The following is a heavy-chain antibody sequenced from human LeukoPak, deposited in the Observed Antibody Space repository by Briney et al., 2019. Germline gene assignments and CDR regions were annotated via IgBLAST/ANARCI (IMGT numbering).Heavy chain of an antibody. CDR2: ISAYNGNT. CDR3: ARGPPDPSGYLDY. V-gene: IGHV1-18*01. D-gene: IGHD1-14*01. Sequence: ASVKVSCKASGYTFTSHGITWVRQARGQGLEWMGWISAYNGNTNYAQKLQGRVTMTTDTSTSTAYMELGSLRPDDTAVYYCARGPPDPSGYLDYWGQGTLVTVSS. CDR1: GYTFTSHG. J-gene: IGHJ4*02.